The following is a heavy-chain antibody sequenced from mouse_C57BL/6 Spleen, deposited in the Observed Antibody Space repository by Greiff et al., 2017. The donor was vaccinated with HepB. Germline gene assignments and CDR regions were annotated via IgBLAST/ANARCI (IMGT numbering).Heavy chain of an antibody. CDR3: ARRTYYDAYYYAMDY. V-gene: IGHV5-17*01. CDR1: GFTFSDYG. CDR2: ISSGSSTI. D-gene: IGHD2-4*01. Sequence: EVKLVESGGGLVKPGGSLKLSCAASGFTFSDYGMHWVRQAPEKGLEWVAYISSGSSTIYYADTVKGRFTISRDNAKNTLFLQMTSLRSEDTAMYYCARRTYYDAYYYAMDYWGQGTSVTVSS. J-gene: IGHJ4*01.